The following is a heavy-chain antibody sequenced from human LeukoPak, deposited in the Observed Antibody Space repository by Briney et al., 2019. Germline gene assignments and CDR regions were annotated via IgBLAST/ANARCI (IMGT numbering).Heavy chain of an antibody. D-gene: IGHD5-24*01. CDR2: IYYSGST. CDR1: GGSISSSSYY. J-gene: IGHJ4*02. Sequence: PSETLSLTCTVSGGSISSSSYYWGWIRQPPGKGLEWIGSIYYSGSTYYNPSLKSRVTISVDTSKNQFSLKLSSVTAADTAVYYCARDPLNGYTLEGFDYWGQGTLVTVSS. CDR3: ARDPLNGYTLEGFDY. V-gene: IGHV4-39*02.